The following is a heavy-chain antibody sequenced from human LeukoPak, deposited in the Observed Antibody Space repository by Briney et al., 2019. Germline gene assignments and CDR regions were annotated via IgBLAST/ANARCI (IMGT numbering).Heavy chain of an antibody. V-gene: IGHV5-51*01. CDR1: GYSFTSYW. J-gene: IGHJ4*02. CDR3: ARQRAYDSSGYYYGFDY. CDR2: IYPGDSDT. D-gene: IGHD3-22*01. Sequence: GESLKISCKGSGYSFTSYWIGWVRQMPGKGLEWMGIIYPGDSDTRYSPSFQGQVTISADKSISTAYLQWSSLKASDTAMYYCARQRAYDSSGYYYGFDYWGQGTLVTVSS.